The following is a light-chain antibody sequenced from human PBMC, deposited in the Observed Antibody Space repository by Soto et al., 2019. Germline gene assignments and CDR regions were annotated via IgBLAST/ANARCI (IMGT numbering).Light chain of an antibody. CDR2: GAS. CDR3: QQHYSTPLT. J-gene: IGKJ5*01. CDR1: QSVLYSSNNKNY. Sequence: DIVLTQSPDSLAVSLGERATINCKSSQSVLYSSNNKNYFVWYQQKPGQPPKLLISGASTRESGVPDRFSGSGSGTDFTLTISSLQAEDVAVYYCQQHYSTPLTFGQGHDWRL. V-gene: IGKV4-1*01.